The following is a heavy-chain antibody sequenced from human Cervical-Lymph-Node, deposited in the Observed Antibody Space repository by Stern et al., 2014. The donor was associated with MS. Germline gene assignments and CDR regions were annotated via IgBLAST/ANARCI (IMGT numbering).Heavy chain of an antibody. D-gene: IGHD1-26*01. CDR1: GGTFSSYT. Sequence: QVQLVQSGAEVKKPGSSVKVSCKASGGTFSSYTISWVRQAPGQGLEWMGRIIPILGIANYAQKFQGRVTITADKSTSTAYMELSSLRSEDTAVYYCARDDGVGAADYWGQGTLVTVSS. J-gene: IGHJ4*02. CDR3: ARDDGVGAADY. V-gene: IGHV1-69*09. CDR2: IIPILGIA.